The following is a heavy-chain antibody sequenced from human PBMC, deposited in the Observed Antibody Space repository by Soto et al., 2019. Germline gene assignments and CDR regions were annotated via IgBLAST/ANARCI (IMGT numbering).Heavy chain of an antibody. D-gene: IGHD6-19*01. CDR3: ARISVYSSGWQGIDY. CDR2: IDWDDDK. J-gene: IGHJ4*02. Sequence: SGPTLVNPTQTLTLTCTFFGFSLSTSGMCVSWIRQPPGKALEWLALIDWDDDKYYSTSLKTRLTISKDTSKNQVVLTMTKMDPVDTATYYCARISVYSSGWQGIDYWGQGNLVTVSS. V-gene: IGHV2-70*01. CDR1: GFSLSTSGMC.